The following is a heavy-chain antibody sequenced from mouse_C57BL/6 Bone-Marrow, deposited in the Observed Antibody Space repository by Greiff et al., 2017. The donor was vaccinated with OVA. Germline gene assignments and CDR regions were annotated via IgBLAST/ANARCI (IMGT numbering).Heavy chain of an antibody. CDR3: ARDYGSSHWYFDV. Sequence: EVKLQESGPGLVKPSQTVFLTCTVTGISITTGNYRWSWIRQFPGNKLEWIGYIYYSGTITYNPSLTSRTTITRDTPKNQFFLEMNSLTAEDTATYYCARDYGSSHWYFDVWGTGTTVTVSS. V-gene: IGHV3-5*01. CDR1: GISITTGNYR. CDR2: IYYSGTI. J-gene: IGHJ1*03. D-gene: IGHD1-1*01.